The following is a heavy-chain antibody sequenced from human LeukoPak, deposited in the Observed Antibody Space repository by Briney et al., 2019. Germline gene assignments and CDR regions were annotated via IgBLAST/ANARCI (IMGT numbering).Heavy chain of an antibody. J-gene: IGHJ6*02. CDR1: GFTFSSYD. CDR3: ARVYGSGNSYYYYGMDV. Sequence: PGGSLRLSCAASGFTFSSYDMHWVRQATGKGLEWVSAIGTAGDTYYPGSVKGRFTISRENAKNSLYLQMNSLRAEDTAVYYCARVYGSGNSYYYYGMDVWGQGTTVTVSS. D-gene: IGHD3-10*01. CDR2: IGTAGDT. V-gene: IGHV3-13*01.